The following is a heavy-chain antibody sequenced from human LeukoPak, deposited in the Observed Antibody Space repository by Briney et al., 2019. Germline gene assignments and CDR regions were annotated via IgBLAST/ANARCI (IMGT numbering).Heavy chain of an antibody. J-gene: IGHJ4*02. CDR2: ISYDGSNK. Sequence: PGGSLRLSCAASGFTFSSYAMHWVRQAPGKGLEWVAVISYDGSNKYYADSVKGRFTISRDNSKNTLYLQMNSLRAEDTAVYYCARASVGDFWSGYHDYWGQGTLVTVSS. CDR1: GFTFSSYA. V-gene: IGHV3-30-3*01. CDR3: ARASVGDFWSGYHDY. D-gene: IGHD3-3*01.